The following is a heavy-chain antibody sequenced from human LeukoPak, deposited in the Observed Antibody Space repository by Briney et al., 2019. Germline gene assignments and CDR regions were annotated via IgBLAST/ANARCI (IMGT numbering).Heavy chain of an antibody. CDR1: GGSISSSSYY. CDR2: IYYSGST. D-gene: IGHD4-23*01. CDR3: ARTTVVTTVDY. J-gene: IGHJ4*02. V-gene: IGHV4-39*01. Sequence: PSETLSLTCTVSGGSISSSSYYWGWIRQPPGKGLEWIGSIYYSGSTYYNPSLKSRVTISVDTSKNQFSLKLSSVTAADTAVYYCARTTVVTTVDYWGQGTLVTVSS.